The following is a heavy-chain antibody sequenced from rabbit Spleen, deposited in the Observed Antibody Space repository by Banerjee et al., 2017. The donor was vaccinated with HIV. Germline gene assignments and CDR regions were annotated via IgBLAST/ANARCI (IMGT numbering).Heavy chain of an antibody. D-gene: IGHD1-1*01. CDR1: GFSFSSNYY. CDR3: ARDTSSSFSSYGMDL. Sequence: QEQLVESGGGLVQPEGSLTLTCTDSGFSFSSNYYMCWFRQAPGKGPEWIACIYAGSSGSTYYASWAKGRFTISKTSSTTVTLQMTSLTAADTATYFCARDTSSSFSSYGMDLWGPGTLVTVS. J-gene: IGHJ6*01. V-gene: IGHV1S45*01. CDR2: IYAGSSGST.